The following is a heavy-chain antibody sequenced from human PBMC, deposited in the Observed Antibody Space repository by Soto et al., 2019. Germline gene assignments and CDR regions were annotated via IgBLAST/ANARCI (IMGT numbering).Heavy chain of an antibody. Sequence: GGSPKLSCAASGFTFRSYSMHLVRPAPGKGLEYVSAISSNGGSTYYADSVKGRFTISRDNSKNTLYLQMGSLRAEDMAVYYCARGGYYDSSGDFDYWGQGTLVTVSS. D-gene: IGHD3-22*01. CDR1: GFTFRSYS. V-gene: IGHV3-64*02. J-gene: IGHJ4*02. CDR3: ARGGYYDSSGDFDY. CDR2: ISSNGGST.